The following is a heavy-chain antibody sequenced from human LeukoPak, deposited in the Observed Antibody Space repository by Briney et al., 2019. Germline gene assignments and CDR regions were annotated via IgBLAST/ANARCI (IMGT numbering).Heavy chain of an antibody. D-gene: IGHD3-10*01. V-gene: IGHV3-23*01. J-gene: IGHJ4*02. CDR3: AKDMGSSHDFPFTEDYYGSGVVDY. CDR2: ISGSGVST. Sequence: GGSLRLSCAASGFRFSSYAMSWVRQAPGKGLEWVSAISGSGVSTYYADSVKGRFTISRDNAKNSLYLQMNSLRAEDTALYYCAKDMGSSHDFPFTEDYYGSGVVDYWGQGTLVTVSS. CDR1: GFRFSSYA.